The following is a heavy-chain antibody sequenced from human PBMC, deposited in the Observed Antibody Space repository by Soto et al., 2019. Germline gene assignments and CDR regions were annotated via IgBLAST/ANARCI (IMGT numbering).Heavy chain of an antibody. CDR2: IYHSGST. J-gene: IGHJ6*02. D-gene: IGHD3-22*01. CDR1: GGSISSSNW. CDR3: ARGVDYYDSSGYYPNYYGMDF. V-gene: IGHV4-4*02. Sequence: QVQLQESGPGLVKPSGTLSLTCAVSGGSISSSNWWSWVRQPPGKGLEWIGEIYHSGSTHYNPSPKSRVTLTVDISNNRFSLKLSSVPSADTAVYYCARGVDYYDSSGYYPNYYGMDFWGRGTTVTVSS.